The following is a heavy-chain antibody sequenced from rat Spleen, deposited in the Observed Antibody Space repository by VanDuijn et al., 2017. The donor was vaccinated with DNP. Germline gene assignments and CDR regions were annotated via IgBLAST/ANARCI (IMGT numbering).Heavy chain of an antibody. V-gene: IGHV2S12*01. CDR1: GFSLTSYH. Sequence: QVQLKESGPGLVQPSQTLSLTCTVSGFSLTSYHVHWVRQPPGRGLEWIAAISSGGSTFYNSALKSRLSISRDTSKSQLFLKMNSLQTEDTAIYFCTRYYGYRYFDNWGQGVMVTVSS. J-gene: IGHJ2*01. CDR2: ISSGGST. D-gene: IGHD1-7*01. CDR3: TRYYGYRYFDN.